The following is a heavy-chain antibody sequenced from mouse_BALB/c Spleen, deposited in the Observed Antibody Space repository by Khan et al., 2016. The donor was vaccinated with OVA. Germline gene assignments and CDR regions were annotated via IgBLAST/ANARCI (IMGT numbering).Heavy chain of an antibody. J-gene: IGHJ2*01. CDR1: GFTFSSYG. Sequence: EGERGENGGGLVQPGGSLKLSCAASGFTFSSYGMSWVRQTPDKRLELVATINSNGGSTYYPDSVKGRFTISRDNAKNTLYLQMSSLESEDTAMYYCARMARTINWGQGTTLTVSS. V-gene: IGHV5-6-3*01. CDR2: INSNGGST. CDR3: ARMARTIN.